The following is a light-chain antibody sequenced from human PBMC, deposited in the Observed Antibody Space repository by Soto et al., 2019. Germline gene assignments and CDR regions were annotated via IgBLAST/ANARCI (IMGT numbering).Light chain of an antibody. J-gene: IGKJ1*01. CDR2: KAS. V-gene: IGKV1-5*03. CDR3: QQYHTWWT. Sequence: DIQMTQSPSTLSASVGDRVTITCRAIQSISSWLAWYQQKPGKAPKLLFYKASSLESGVPSRFSGSGSGTEFTLTISSLQPDDFATYYCQQYHTWWTFGQGTKVEI. CDR1: QSISSW.